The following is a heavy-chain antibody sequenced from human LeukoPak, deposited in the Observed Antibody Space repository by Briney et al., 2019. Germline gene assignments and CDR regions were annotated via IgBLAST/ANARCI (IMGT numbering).Heavy chain of an antibody. J-gene: IGHJ4*02. CDR1: GGSISSYY. V-gene: IGHV4-4*07. D-gene: IGHD3-3*01. CDR2: IYTSGST. Sequence: SETLSLTCTVSGGSISSYYWSWIRQPAGKGLEWIGRIYTSGSTNYNPSLKSRVTISVDTSKNQFSLKLSSVTAADTAVYYCARGQARYDFWSGYSNLFDYWGQGTLVTVSS. CDR3: ARGQARYDFWSGYSNLFDY.